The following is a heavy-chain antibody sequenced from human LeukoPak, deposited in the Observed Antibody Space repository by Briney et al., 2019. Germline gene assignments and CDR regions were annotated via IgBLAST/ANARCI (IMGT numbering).Heavy chain of an antibody. Sequence: ASVKVSCKASGYTFTSYYMHWVRQAPGQGLEWMGWISAYNGNTNYAQKLQGRVTMTTDTSTSTAYMELRSLRSDDTAVYYCARDLWFGELTPFGYWGQGTLVTVSS. CDR3: ARDLWFGELTPFGY. D-gene: IGHD3-10*01. J-gene: IGHJ4*02. CDR1: GYTFTSYY. V-gene: IGHV1-18*04. CDR2: ISAYNGNT.